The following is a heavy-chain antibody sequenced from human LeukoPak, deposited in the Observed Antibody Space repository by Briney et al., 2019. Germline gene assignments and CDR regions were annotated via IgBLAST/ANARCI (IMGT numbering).Heavy chain of an antibody. CDR2: IYYSGST. CDR1: GGSMSSYY. V-gene: IGHV4-59*01. J-gene: IGHJ4*02. CDR3: ARGRYGWLPFDY. D-gene: IGHD3-16*01. Sequence: SETLSLTCTVSGGSMSSYYWSWIRQPPGKGLEWIGYIYYSGSTNYNPSLKSRVTISVDTSKNQFTLKLSSVTAADTAVYYCARGRYGWLPFDYWGQGTLVTVSS.